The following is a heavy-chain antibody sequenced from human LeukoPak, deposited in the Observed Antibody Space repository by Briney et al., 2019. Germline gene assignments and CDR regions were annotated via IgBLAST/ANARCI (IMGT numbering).Heavy chain of an antibody. CDR3: ARGRYIVVVPYESHFDY. J-gene: IGHJ4*02. V-gene: IGHV3-21*01. CDR2: ISSSSSYI. Sequence: PGGSLRLSCAASGFTFSSYSMNWIRQAPGPGLDLVSSISSSSSYIYYADSVKARFTISRDNAKNSLYLQMTSLRAEDNAVYYCARGRYIVVVPYESHFDYWGQGTLVTVSS. D-gene: IGHD2-2*01. CDR1: GFTFSSYS.